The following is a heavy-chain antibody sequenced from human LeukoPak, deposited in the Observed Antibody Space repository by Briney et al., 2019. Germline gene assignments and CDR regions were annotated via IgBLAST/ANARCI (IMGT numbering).Heavy chain of an antibody. D-gene: IGHD3-9*01. CDR1: GGTFSSYA. V-gene: IGHV1-69*01. J-gene: IGHJ4*02. CDR3: ASCRDCDILTGYFDY. CDR2: IIPIFGTA. Sequence: SVKVSCKASGGTFSSYAISWVRQAPGQGLEWMGGIIPIFGTANYAQKFQGRVTITADESTSTAYMELSSLRSEDTAVYYCASCRDCDILTGYFDYWGQGTLVTVSS.